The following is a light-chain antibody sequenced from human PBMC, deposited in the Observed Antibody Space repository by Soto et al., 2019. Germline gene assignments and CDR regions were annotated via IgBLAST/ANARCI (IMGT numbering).Light chain of an antibody. CDR3: AAWDVSLKGFV. CDR1: SSNIGINT. V-gene: IGLV1-44*01. Sequence: QSVLTQPPSASGTPGQRVTFSCSGGSSNIGINTVNWYRQLPGTAPQLLISDNHRRPSGVPDRFSGSKSGTSASLAISGLQSEDEATYFRAAWDVSLKGFVFGTGTKVTVL. CDR2: DNH. J-gene: IGLJ1*01.